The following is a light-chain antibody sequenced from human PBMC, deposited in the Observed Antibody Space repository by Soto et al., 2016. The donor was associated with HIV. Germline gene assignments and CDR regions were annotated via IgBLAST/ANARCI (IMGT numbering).Light chain of an antibody. CDR2: LAS. CDR1: HSLLNSNGYHY. CDR3: MQALEGRT. J-gene: IGKJ1*01. V-gene: IGKV2-28*01. Sequence: DIVLTQSPRSLPVTPGEPASISCRSSHSLLNSNGYHYLDWYLQKPGQSPQLLIYLASNRVSGVPDRFSGSGSGTDFTLKIRRVEAEDVGTYFCMQALEGRTFGPGTKVDIK.